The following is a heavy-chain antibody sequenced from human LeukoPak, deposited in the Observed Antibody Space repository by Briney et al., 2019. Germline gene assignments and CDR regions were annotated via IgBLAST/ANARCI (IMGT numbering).Heavy chain of an antibody. CDR2: ISSSSSYI. Sequence: GGSLRLSCAASGSTFSSYSMNWVRQAPGKGLEWVSSISSSSSYIYYADSVKGRFTISRDNAKNSLYLQMNSLRAEDTAVYYCAREGNWGRYFDYWGQGTLVTVSS. V-gene: IGHV3-21*01. CDR1: GSTFSSYS. D-gene: IGHD7-27*01. J-gene: IGHJ4*02. CDR3: AREGNWGRYFDY.